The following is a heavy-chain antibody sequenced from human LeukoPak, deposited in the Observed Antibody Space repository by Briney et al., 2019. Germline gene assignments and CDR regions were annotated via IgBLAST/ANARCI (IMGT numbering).Heavy chain of an antibody. CDR2: ISSSGSSM. Sequence: GGSLRLSCAASGFTFSYYSMSWVRQAPGKGLEWLSYISSSGSSMYYADSVKGRFTISRDNAQNSVYLQMNSLRDEDTAVYYCARQTTVFDNWGQGTLVTVSS. V-gene: IGHV3-48*02. CDR1: GFTFSYYS. D-gene: IGHD1-1*01. J-gene: IGHJ4*02. CDR3: ARQTTVFDN.